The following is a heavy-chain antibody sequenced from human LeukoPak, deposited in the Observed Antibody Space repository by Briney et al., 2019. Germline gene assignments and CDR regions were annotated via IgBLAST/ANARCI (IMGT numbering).Heavy chain of an antibody. J-gene: IGHJ4*02. V-gene: IGHV1-69*13. CDR3: ARDLAAAGPGGVDY. D-gene: IGHD6-13*01. Sequence: SVKVSCKASGGTFSSYAISWVRQAPGQGLEWMGGIIPIFGTANYAQKLQGRVTITADESTSTAYMELSSLRSEDTAVYYCARDLAAAGPGGVDYWGQGTLVTVSS. CDR2: IIPIFGTA. CDR1: GGTFSSYA.